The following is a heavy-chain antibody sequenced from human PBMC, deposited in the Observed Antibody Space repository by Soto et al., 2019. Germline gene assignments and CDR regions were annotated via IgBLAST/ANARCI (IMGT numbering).Heavy chain of an antibody. CDR2: ISAYNGNT. CDR3: ARNSYYYDSSGYPNPAGAFDT. V-gene: IGHV1-18*04. J-gene: IGHJ3*02. CDR1: GYTFTSYG. D-gene: IGHD3-22*01. Sequence: ASVKVSCKASGYTFTSYGISWVRQAPGQGLEWMGWISAYNGNTNYAQKLQGRVTMTTDTSTSTAYMELRSLRSDDTAVYYCARNSYYYDSSGYPNPAGAFDTWGQGTMVTVSS.